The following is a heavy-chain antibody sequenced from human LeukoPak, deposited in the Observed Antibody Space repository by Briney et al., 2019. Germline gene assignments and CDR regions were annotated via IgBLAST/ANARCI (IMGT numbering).Heavy chain of an antibody. CDR1: GFTFGSYG. CDR3: AKDGPEGRALWFGELFLLYYFDY. D-gene: IGHD3-10*01. V-gene: IGHV3-30*18. Sequence: GGSLRLSCAASGFTFGSYGMHWVRQAPGKGLEWVAVISYDGSNKYYADFVKGRFTISRDNSKNTLYLQMNSLRAEDTAVYYCAKDGPEGRALWFGELFLLYYFDYWGQGTLVTVSS. J-gene: IGHJ4*02. CDR2: ISYDGSNK.